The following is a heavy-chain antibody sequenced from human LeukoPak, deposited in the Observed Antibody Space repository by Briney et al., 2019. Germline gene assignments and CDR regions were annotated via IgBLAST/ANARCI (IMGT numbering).Heavy chain of an antibody. V-gene: IGHV3-23*01. Sequence: PGGSLRLSCAASGFTFSNFAMGWVRQAPGKGLEWVSYIGASSASTYYADSVKGQFTISRDNSRNTLYLQMNSLRAEDTAVYFCTKDRSPNDGSRDFDYWGQGTLVTVSS. J-gene: IGHJ4*02. CDR1: GFTFSNFA. CDR2: IGASSAST. D-gene: IGHD6-13*01. CDR3: TKDRSPNDGSRDFDY.